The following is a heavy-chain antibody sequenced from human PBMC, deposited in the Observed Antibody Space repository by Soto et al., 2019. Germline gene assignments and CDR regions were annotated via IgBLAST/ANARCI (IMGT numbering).Heavy chain of an antibody. V-gene: IGHV1-24*01. CDR2: FDPEDGET. CDR3: ATDLPSSDY. Sequence: GPSVKVSCKASGYTFTSYYMHWVRQAPGKGLEWMGGFDPEDGETIYAQKFQGRVTMTEDTSTDTAYMELSSLRSEDTAVYYCATDLPSSDYWGQGTLVTAPQ. CDR1: GYTFTSYY. J-gene: IGHJ4*02.